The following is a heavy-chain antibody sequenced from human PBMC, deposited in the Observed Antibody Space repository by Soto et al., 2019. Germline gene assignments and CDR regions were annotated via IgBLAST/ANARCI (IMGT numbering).Heavy chain of an antibody. CDR3: ARDISPYSDYYDESTSETWFDP. CDR1: GFTFSDYY. CDR2: ISKSGSII. J-gene: IGHJ5*02. V-gene: IGHV3-11*01. Sequence: QVQLVASGGGLVQPGGSLRLSCAASGFTFSDYYMSWLRQPPGKGLEWVSYISKSGSIIHFADSVKGRFAISRDNAKNTLYLQMSSLRAEDTALYYCARDISPYSDYYDESTSETWFDPWGQGTLVTVSS. D-gene: IGHD3-16*01.